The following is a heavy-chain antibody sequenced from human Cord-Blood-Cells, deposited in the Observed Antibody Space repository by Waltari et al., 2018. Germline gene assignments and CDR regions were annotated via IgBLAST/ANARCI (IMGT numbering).Heavy chain of an antibody. V-gene: IGHV1-2*02. CDR2: INPNRGCT. CDR1: GYTFTGYY. CDR3: ARGGPIVVVPAAIAFDI. Sequence: QVQLVQSGAEVKKPGASVKVSCKASGYTFTGYYMHWVRQVPGQGLEWMGWINPNRGCTNNAQEFQGRITMTRDTSISTAYMELSRLRADDTAVYYCARGGPIVVVPAAIAFDIWGKGTMVTVSS. D-gene: IGHD2-2*02. J-gene: IGHJ3*02.